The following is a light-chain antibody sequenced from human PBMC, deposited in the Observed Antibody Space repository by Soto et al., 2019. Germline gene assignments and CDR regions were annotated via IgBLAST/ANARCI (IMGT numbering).Light chain of an antibody. CDR2: VAS. J-gene: IGKJ3*01. Sequence: EIVLTQSPGTLSLSPGERATLSFRASQSVSSSYLAWYKQKPGQAPRLLIYVASSRDTGIPDRFSGSGSGTAFTLTISRLEPEDFAVYYCQQYGSSPRTVGPGTKVDIK. CDR3: QQYGSSPRT. CDR1: QSVSSSY. V-gene: IGKV3-20*01.